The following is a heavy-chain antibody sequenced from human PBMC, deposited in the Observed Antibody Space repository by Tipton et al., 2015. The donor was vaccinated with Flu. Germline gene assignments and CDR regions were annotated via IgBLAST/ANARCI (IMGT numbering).Heavy chain of an antibody. CDR2: IKQDGSEK. CDR1: GFTFSSYW. V-gene: IGHV3-7*01. J-gene: IGHJ4*02. D-gene: IGHD2-15*01. Sequence: AASGFTFSSYWMSWVRQAPGKGLEWVANIKQDGSEKYYVDSVKGRFTISRDNAKNSLYLQMNSLRAEDTAVYYCASGYCSGGSCYSFDYWGQGTLVTVSS. CDR3: ASGYCSGGSCYSFDY.